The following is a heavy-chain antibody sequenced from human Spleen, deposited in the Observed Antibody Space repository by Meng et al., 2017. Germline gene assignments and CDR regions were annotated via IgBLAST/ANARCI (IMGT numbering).Heavy chain of an antibody. CDR1: GGSISSNSW. V-gene: IGHV4-4*02. Sequence: QVRLQESGPGRVKLSGTLPLTCAVSGGSISSNSWWSWVRQPPGKGLEWIGEIYHSGTTKYNPSLKSRITISIDKSKNQFSLKLSSVTAADTAVYYCARQLSSSGAGWGQGTLVTVSS. CDR2: IYHSGTT. CDR3: ARQLSSSGAG. J-gene: IGHJ4*02. D-gene: IGHD6-19*01.